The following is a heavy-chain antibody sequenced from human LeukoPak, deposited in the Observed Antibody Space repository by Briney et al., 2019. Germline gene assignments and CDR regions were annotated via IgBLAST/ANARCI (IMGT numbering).Heavy chain of an antibody. J-gene: IGHJ5*02. D-gene: IGHD3-10*01. CDR3: ARRARGLAFDP. Sequence: PSETLSLTCTVSDGSISSYYWSWIRQPPGKGLEWIGYIYYSGSTNYNPSLKSRVTISVDTSKNQFSLKLSSVTAADTAVYYCARRARGLAFDPWGQGTLVTVSS. CDR1: DGSISSYY. V-gene: IGHV4-59*08. CDR2: IYYSGST.